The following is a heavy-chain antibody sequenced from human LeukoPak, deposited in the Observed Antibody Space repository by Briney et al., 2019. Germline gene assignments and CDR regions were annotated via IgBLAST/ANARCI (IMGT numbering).Heavy chain of an antibody. CDR3: ARDKGYGIVVVPAAIDY. D-gene: IGHD2-2*01. V-gene: IGHV3-23*01. CDR1: GFTFSSYA. Sequence: GGSLRLSCAASGFTFSSYAMSWVRQAPGKGLEWVSAISGSGGSTYYADSVKGRFTISRDNSKNTLYLQMNSLRAEDTAVYYCARDKGYGIVVVPAAIDYWGQGTLVTVSS. J-gene: IGHJ4*02. CDR2: ISGSGGST.